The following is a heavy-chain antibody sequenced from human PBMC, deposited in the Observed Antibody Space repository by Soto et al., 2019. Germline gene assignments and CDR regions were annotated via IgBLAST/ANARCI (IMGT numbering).Heavy chain of an antibody. J-gene: IGHJ4*02. CDR3: ARVTTLAFDY. V-gene: IGHV3-66*01. D-gene: IGHD3-22*01. Sequence: GGSLRLSCAASGFTFSSFHMSWVRQAPGKGLEWVSIMYSDGRTYHADSVKGRFTISRDNSKNLLYLQMNSLRAEDTAVYYCARVTTLAFDYWGQGTLVTVSS. CDR1: GFTFSSFH. CDR2: MYSDGRT.